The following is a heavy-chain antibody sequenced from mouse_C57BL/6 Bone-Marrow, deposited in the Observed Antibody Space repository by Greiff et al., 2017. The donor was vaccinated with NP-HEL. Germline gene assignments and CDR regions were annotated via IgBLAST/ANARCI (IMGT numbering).Heavy chain of an antibody. Sequence: EVQLVESEGGLVQPGSSMKLSCTASGFTFSDYYMAWVRQVPEKGLEWVANINYDGSSTYYLDSLKSRFIISRDNAKNILYLQMSSLKSEDTATYYCARAPGSSYDWYFDVWGTGTTVTVSS. CDR2: INYDGSST. J-gene: IGHJ1*03. CDR3: ARAPGSSYDWYFDV. D-gene: IGHD1-1*01. V-gene: IGHV5-16*01. CDR1: GFTFSDYY.